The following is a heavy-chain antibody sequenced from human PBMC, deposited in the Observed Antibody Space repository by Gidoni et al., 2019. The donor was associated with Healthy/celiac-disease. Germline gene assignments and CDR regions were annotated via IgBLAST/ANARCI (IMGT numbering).Heavy chain of an antibody. CDR1: GFTFSSYA. V-gene: IGHV3-23*01. CDR3: YCPGVLDY. CDR2: ISGSGGST. D-gene: IGHD3-10*01. J-gene: IGHJ4*02. Sequence: ELQLLASGGGLVQPGGYLRLPCAASGFTFSSYAMSWVRQAPGKGLEGVSAISGSGGSTYYADSVKGRFTISRDNSKNTLYLQMNSLRAEDTAVYYCYCPGVLDYWGQGTLVTVSS.